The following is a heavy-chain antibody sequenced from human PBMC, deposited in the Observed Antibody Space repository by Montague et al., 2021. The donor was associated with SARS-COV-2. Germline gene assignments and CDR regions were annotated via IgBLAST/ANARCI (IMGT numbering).Heavy chain of an antibody. V-gene: IGHV2-5*02. Sequence: PALVKPTQTLTLTCTFSGLSLNTSGEGVGWVRQPPGKALEWLALIYWDDDKRYSPSLKSRSTISKDTTKNEVVLTVANMDPVDTATYYCARYGDYGSWFDPWGQGTLVTVSS. D-gene: IGHD4-17*01. CDR3: ARYGDYGSWFDP. CDR1: GLSLNTSGEG. J-gene: IGHJ5*02. CDR2: IYWDDDK.